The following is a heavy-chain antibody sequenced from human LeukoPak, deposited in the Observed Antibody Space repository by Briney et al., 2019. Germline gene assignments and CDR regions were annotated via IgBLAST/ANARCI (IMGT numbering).Heavy chain of an antibody. Sequence: TGGSLRLSCAASGFSFSSYEMNWVSQAPGKGLEWVSYISSSGSIMYSADSVKGRFTISRDNAKNSLYLQMNSLRAEDTAIYYCSGQYSSSSVVDYWGQGALVTVSS. CDR3: SGQYSSSSVVDY. CDR2: ISSSGSIM. J-gene: IGHJ4*02. D-gene: IGHD6-6*01. V-gene: IGHV3-48*03. CDR1: GFSFSSYE.